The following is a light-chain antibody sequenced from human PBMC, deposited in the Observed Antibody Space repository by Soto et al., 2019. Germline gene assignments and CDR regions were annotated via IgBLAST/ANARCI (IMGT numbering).Light chain of an antibody. V-gene: IGLV2-11*01. CDR2: DVT. J-gene: IGLJ1*01. CDR3: GSFAGSXSYV. Sequence: QSFLTQPRSVSGSPVQSVTISCTGTSSDVGRYYYLSWYQQYPGESPKLIIYDVTDRPSGFPDRFSGSKSGNTASLTRSGLRAEDEAAYSCGSFAGSXSYVVGTGTKV. CDR1: SSDVGRYYY.